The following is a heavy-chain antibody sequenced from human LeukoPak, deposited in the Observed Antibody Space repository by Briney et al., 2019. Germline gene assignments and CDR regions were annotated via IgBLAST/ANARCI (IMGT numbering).Heavy chain of an antibody. CDR1: GGSISSYY. J-gene: IGHJ4*02. Sequence: SETLSLTCTVSGGSISSYYWSWIRQPPGKGLEWIGYIYYSGSTNYNPSLKSRVTISVDTSKNQFSLKLSSVTAADTAVYYCARVEARNYGDDYWGQGTLVTVSS. D-gene: IGHD4-17*01. CDR3: ARVEARNYGDDY. CDR2: IYYSGST. V-gene: IGHV4-59*01.